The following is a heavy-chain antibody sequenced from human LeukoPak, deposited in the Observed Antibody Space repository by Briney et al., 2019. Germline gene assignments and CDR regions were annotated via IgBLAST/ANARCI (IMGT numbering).Heavy chain of an antibody. CDR1: GGSISSGSYY. Sequence: SQTLSLTCTVSGGSISSGSYYWSWIRQPAGKGLEWIGRIHTRGSTTYNPSLGSRVTMSGDTSKNQFSLTVSSVTAADTAVYYCAREGYTSSSGFDSWGRGTLVTVSS. J-gene: IGHJ4*02. V-gene: IGHV4-61*02. D-gene: IGHD2-15*01. CDR3: AREGYTSSSGFDS. CDR2: IHTRGST.